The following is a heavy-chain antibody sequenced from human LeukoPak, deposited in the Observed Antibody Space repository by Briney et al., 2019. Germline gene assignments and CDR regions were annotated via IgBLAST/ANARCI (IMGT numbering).Heavy chain of an antibody. Sequence: SETLSLTCAVSGGSISSGGYSWNWIRQPPGKGLERIGNICHSGSTNYNSSLKSRVTISVDRSKNQVSLKLSSVTAADTAVYYCAGHHPRNTVDFWGQGTLVTVSS. J-gene: IGHJ4*02. CDR2: ICHSGST. CDR3: AGHHPRNTVDF. CDR1: GGSISSGGYS. V-gene: IGHV4-30-2*01. D-gene: IGHD2/OR15-2a*01.